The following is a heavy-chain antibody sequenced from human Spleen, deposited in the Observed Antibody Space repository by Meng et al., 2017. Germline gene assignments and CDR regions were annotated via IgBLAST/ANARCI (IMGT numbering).Heavy chain of an antibody. CDR2: INHSGST. V-gene: IGHV4-34*01. J-gene: IGHJ4*02. Sequence: QGQVQEWGAGLLRPSETLSLTCFVSGGSFSDYYWSWIRQPPGKGLEWIGEINHSGSTNYNPSLENRATISVDTSQNNLSLKLSSVTAADSAVYYCARGPTTMAHDFDYWGQGTLVTVSS. CDR3: ARGPTTMAHDFDY. D-gene: IGHD4-11*01. CDR1: GGSFSDYY.